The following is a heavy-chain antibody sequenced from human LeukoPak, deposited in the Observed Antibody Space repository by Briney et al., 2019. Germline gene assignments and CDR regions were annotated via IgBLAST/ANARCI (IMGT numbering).Heavy chain of an antibody. D-gene: IGHD1-26*01. J-gene: IGHJ4*02. Sequence: GGSLRLSCAASGFTFTTYGMHWVRQAPGKGLEWVALISYDGSNTYYADSVKGRFTISRDNSKNTLYLQMNSLRAEDTAVYYCAKDLFWLGATLGTNFDYWGQGTLVTVSS. CDR3: AKDLFWLGATLGTNFDY. V-gene: IGHV3-30*18. CDR1: GFTFTTYG. CDR2: ISYDGSNT.